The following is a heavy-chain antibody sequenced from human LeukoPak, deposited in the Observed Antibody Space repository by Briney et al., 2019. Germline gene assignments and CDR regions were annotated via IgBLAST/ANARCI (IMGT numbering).Heavy chain of an antibody. D-gene: IGHD6-19*01. Sequence: GGSLRLSCAASGFTFSNYNMNWVRQAPGKGLEWVSLISGDGGSTFYADSVRGRFTISRDNTRKSLSLQMSSLRSEDTALYYCARESETSGWYDYWGQGTLVTVSS. CDR2: ISGDGGST. J-gene: IGHJ4*02. CDR1: GFTFSNYN. V-gene: IGHV3-43*02. CDR3: ARESETSGWYDY.